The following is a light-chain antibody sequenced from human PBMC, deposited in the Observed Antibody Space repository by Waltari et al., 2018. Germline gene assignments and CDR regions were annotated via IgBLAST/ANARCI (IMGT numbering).Light chain of an antibody. Sequence: DIQMTQSPSSLSASVGDRVTITCRASQSISKYLNWYKQKPGKAPKLLIYGASSLQSRVPPKFSGSGSGTEFTLTISSLQHEDFATYSCQQSYTTPYTFGQGTKLEI. CDR1: QSISKY. CDR2: GAS. CDR3: QQSYTTPYT. J-gene: IGKJ2*01. V-gene: IGKV1-39*01.